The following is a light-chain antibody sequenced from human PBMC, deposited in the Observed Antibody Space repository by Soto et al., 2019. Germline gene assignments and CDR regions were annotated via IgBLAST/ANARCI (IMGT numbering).Light chain of an antibody. V-gene: IGLV3-25*03. CDR3: QSADSSGTYVV. Sequence: SSDLTQPPSVSVSPGQTARITCSGDALPKQYAYWYQQRPGQAPLLVIYKDSERPSGIPERFSGSSSGTTVTLTISGVQAEDEADYYCQSADSSGTYVVFGGGTKLTVL. J-gene: IGLJ2*01. CDR2: KDS. CDR1: ALPKQY.